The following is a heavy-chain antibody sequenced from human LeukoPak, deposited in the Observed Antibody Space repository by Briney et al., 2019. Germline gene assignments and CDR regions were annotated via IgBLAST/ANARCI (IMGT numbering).Heavy chain of an antibody. Sequence: ASVKVSCKASGYTFTSYGISWVRQAPGQGLEWMGWISAYNGNTNYAQKLQGRVTMTTDTSTSTAYMELRSLRSDDTAVYYCARDPPTYYYDSSGRTFDYWDQGTLVTVSS. CDR1: GYTFTSYG. CDR3: ARDPPTYYYDSSGRTFDY. J-gene: IGHJ4*02. D-gene: IGHD3-22*01. CDR2: ISAYNGNT. V-gene: IGHV1-18*01.